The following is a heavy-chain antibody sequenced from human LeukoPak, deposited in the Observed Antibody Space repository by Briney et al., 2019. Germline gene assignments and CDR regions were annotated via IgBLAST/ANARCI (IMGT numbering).Heavy chain of an antibody. D-gene: IGHD2-15*01. CDR2: ISGSGNRT. CDR3: AKNLYCGGGSCYPSALGMDV. V-gene: IGHV3-23*01. CDR1: GFTFSGYA. Sequence: PGGSLRLSCAASGFTFSGYAMSWVRQAPGKGLEWVSSISGSGNRTYYADSGKGRFTISRDNSKNTLFLQMNSLRAEDTAVYYCAKNLYCGGGSCYPSALGMDVWGQGTTVTVSS. J-gene: IGHJ6*02.